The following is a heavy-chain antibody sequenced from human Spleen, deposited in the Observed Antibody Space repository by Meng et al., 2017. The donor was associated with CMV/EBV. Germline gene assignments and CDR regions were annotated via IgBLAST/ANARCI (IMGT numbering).Heavy chain of an antibody. D-gene: IGHD2-2*01. J-gene: IGHJ5*02. CDR1: GYTFTNYW. Sequence: GGSLRLSCKTSGYTFTNYWIAWVRQMPGKGLEWMGMIYPRDSETTYSPSFEGRVTISADRTINTAYLHWSSLKASDTAMYFCARRGCSSTSCPGWLDPWGQGTLVTVSS. V-gene: IGHV5-51*01. CDR2: IYPRDSET. CDR3: ARRGCSSTSCPGWLDP.